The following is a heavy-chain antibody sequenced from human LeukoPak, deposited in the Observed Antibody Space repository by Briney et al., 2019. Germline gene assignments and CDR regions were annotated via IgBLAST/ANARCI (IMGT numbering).Heavy chain of an antibody. Sequence: SETLSLTCTVSGGSISSYYWSWIRQPAGKGLEWIGRIYTSGSTNYNPSLKSRVTMSVDTSKNQFSLKLSSVTAADTAVYYCARVYWRLGAHDAFDIWGQGTMVTVSS. J-gene: IGHJ3*02. D-gene: IGHD1-26*01. CDR2: IYTSGST. CDR3: ARVYWRLGAHDAFDI. V-gene: IGHV4-4*07. CDR1: GGSISSYY.